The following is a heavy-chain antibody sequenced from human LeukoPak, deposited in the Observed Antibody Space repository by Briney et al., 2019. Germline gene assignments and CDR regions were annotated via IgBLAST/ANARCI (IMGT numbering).Heavy chain of an antibody. Sequence: GGSLRLSCAASGFTFSAYWMHWVRQVPGKGLVWVSRINNDGTATFFADSVKGRFTISRDNAKNTLYLQMNSLRAEDTAVYYCAKGPLPDYDILTGYSTYMDVWGKGTTVTISS. CDR3: AKGPLPDYDILTGYSTYMDV. CDR1: GFTFSAYW. D-gene: IGHD3-9*01. V-gene: IGHV3-74*01. CDR2: INNDGTAT. J-gene: IGHJ6*03.